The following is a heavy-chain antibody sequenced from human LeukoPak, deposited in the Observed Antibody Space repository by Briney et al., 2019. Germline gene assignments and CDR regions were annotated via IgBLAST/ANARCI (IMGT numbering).Heavy chain of an antibody. V-gene: IGHV3-53*01. Sequence: GGSLRLSCAVSGFTVIGNYMSWVRQAPGKGMEWVSLIYSGCTTHFADSVKGRFTISRDNSKNTLYLQINSLRAEDTAVYYCARGNYYGSGYYMDVWGKGTTVTISS. CDR1: GFTVIGNY. D-gene: IGHD3-10*01. CDR3: ARGNYYGSGYYMDV. J-gene: IGHJ6*03. CDR2: IYSGCTT.